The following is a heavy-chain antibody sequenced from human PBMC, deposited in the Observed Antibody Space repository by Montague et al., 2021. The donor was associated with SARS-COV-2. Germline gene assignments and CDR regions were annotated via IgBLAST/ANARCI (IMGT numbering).Heavy chain of an antibody. CDR1: GGSFSGYY. Sequence: SETLSLTCAVYGGSFSGYYWSWIRQPPGKGQECIGYIYCSGNTNYNPSLKSRVTLSVDASKSQFSLKLSSVTAADTAVYYCAGLQGDGSLYGMDVWGQGTTVTVSS. V-gene: IGHV4-59*01. CDR2: IYCSGNT. D-gene: IGHD5-24*01. CDR3: AGLQGDGSLYGMDV. J-gene: IGHJ6*02.